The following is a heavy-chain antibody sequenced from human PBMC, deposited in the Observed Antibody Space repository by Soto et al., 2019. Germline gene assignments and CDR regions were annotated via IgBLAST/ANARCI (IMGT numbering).Heavy chain of an antibody. CDR2: IYFNGST. J-gene: IGHJ6*02. Sequence: PSETLSLTCTVSGGSVSSGDYYWSWIRQPPGKGLEWLGFIYFNGSTNYNPSLKSRVTISSDTSKNQFSLRLTSMTAADTAVYFCARDRPRPIYTSDYYYYGLDVWGQGTRVTVSS. CDR3: ARDRPRPIYTSDYYYYGLDV. V-gene: IGHV4-61*08. CDR1: GGSVSSGDYY. D-gene: IGHD6-19*01.